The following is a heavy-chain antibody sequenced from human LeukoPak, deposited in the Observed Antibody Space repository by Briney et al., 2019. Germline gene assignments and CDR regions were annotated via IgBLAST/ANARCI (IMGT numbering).Heavy chain of an antibody. J-gene: IGHJ6*03. V-gene: IGHV3-7*01. CDR1: GFTFSSYW. Sequence: GGSLRLSCAASGFTFSSYWMSWVRQAPGKGLEWVANIKQDGSEKYYVDSVKGRFTISRDNAKNSLYLQMNSLRAEDTAVYYCARGDIVVVPAAIYYYYYMDVWGKGTTVTISS. CDR3: ARGDIVVVPAAIYYYYYMDV. D-gene: IGHD2-2*01. CDR2: IKQDGSEK.